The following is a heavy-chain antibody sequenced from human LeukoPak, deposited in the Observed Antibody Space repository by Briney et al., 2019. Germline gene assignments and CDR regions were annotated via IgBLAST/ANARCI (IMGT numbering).Heavy chain of an antibody. Sequence: GASVKVSCKASGYTFTSYGISWVRQAPGQGLEWMGWISAYNGNTNYAQKLQGRVTMTTDTSTSTAYMELRSLRSDDTAVYYCARASLDSSGWYYYYYYMDVWGKGTTVTVSS. J-gene: IGHJ6*03. CDR3: ARASLDSSGWYYYYYYMDV. D-gene: IGHD6-19*01. V-gene: IGHV1-18*01. CDR1: GYTFTSYG. CDR2: ISAYNGNT.